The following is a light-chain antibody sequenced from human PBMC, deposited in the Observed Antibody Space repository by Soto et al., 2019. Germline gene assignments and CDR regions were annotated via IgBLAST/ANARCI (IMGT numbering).Light chain of an antibody. CDR3: SSYTSSSTRV. CDR2: DVS. CDR1: SSDVGGYNY. V-gene: IGLV2-14*01. Sequence: QSALTQPASVSGSPGQSITISCIGTSSDVGGYNYVSWYQQHPGKAPKLMIYDVSNRPSGVSNRFSGSKSANTASLTISGLQAEDEADYYCSSYTSSSTRVFGTGTKLTVL. J-gene: IGLJ1*01.